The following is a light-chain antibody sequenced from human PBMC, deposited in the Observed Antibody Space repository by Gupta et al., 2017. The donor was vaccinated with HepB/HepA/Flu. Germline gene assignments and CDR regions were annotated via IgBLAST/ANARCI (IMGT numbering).Light chain of an antibody. J-gene: IGLJ2*01. CDR1: SSNVGAGYD. V-gene: IGLV1-40*01. CDR3: QSYDRSMGGWV. Sequence: SVLTQPPSVSGAPGHTVTTSCIGSSSNVGAGYDVQWIQQETGKTPKLLIHGTRNRPSGVPGRFSGSKSGTSASLAITGLQTEDEAHYYCQSYDRSMGGWVIGGGTKLTVL. CDR2: GTR.